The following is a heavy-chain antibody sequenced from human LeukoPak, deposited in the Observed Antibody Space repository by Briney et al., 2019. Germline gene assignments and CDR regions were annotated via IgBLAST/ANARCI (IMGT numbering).Heavy chain of an antibody. CDR2: INHSGST. V-gene: IGHV4-34*01. Sequence: PSETLSLTCAVYGGSFSGYYWSWIRQPPGKGLEWIGEINHSGSTNYNPSLKSRVTISVDTSKNQFSLKLSSVTAADTAVYYCVSASITRYYFDYWGQGTLVTVSS. CDR1: GGSFSGYY. CDR3: VSASITRYYFDY. D-gene: IGHD4-11*01. J-gene: IGHJ4*02.